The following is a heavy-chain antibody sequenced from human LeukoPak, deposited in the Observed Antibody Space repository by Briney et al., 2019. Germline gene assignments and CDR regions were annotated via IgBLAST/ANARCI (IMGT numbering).Heavy chain of an antibody. D-gene: IGHD1-14*01. CDR2: IRYGGSKK. CDR1: GFTFSSYG. V-gene: IGHV3-30*02. J-gene: IGHJ3*02. CDR3: AKDTGGDVFDI. Sequence: GGSLRLSCAASGFTFSSYGMHWVRQAPGKGLEWVAFIRYGGSKKKYADSVKGRFTISRDSSKNTLNLQMNSLRAEDTAVYYCAKDTGGDVFDIWGQGTMVTVSS.